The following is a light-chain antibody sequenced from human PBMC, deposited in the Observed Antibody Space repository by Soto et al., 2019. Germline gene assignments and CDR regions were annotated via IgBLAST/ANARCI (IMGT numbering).Light chain of an antibody. Sequence: IVLTQSPGTLSLSPGERATLSCRASQSVDSTYLTWYQQKPGQAPRLLINGASGRATGIPDRFSGSGSGTDFTLTISRLEPEDFAVYYCQYYDTFRTFGQGTKVEIK. CDR2: GAS. V-gene: IGKV3-20*01. CDR3: QYYDTFRT. CDR1: QSVDSTY. J-gene: IGKJ1*01.